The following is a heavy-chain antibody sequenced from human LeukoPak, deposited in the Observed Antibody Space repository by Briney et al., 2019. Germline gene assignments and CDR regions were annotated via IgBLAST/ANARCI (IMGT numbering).Heavy chain of an antibody. V-gene: IGHV4-59*12. CDR2: ISYSGTT. J-gene: IGHJ4*02. Sequence: SETLSLTCTVSGSSISSYYWSWIRQPPGKGLEWIGYISYSGTTNYNPSLKSRVTISGDTSKNQFSLKLRSVTAADTAVYYCARALERYYYDSSGYYAHFDYWGQGTLVTVSS. CDR1: GSSISSYY. CDR3: ARALERYYYDSSGYYAHFDY. D-gene: IGHD3-22*01.